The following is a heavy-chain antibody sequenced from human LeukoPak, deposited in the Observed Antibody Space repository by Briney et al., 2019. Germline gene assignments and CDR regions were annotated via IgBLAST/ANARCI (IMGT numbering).Heavy chain of an antibody. Sequence: SETLSLTCTVSGGSISSYYWSWIRQPAGKGLEWIRRIYTSGSTNYNPSLKSRVTMSVDTSKNQFSPKLSSVTAADTAVYYCASSYYYDSPNSFDYWGQGTLVTVSS. CDR3: ASSYYYDSPNSFDY. D-gene: IGHD3-22*01. CDR2: IYTSGST. J-gene: IGHJ4*02. V-gene: IGHV4-4*07. CDR1: GGSISSYY.